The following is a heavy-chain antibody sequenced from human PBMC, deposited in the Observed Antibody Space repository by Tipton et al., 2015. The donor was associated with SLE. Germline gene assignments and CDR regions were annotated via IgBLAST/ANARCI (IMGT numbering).Heavy chain of an antibody. CDR2: GYPDSSET. J-gene: IGHJ2*01. Sequence: QLVQSGAEVKKPGESLKISCKGSGYSFANYWIGWVRQMPGKGLEWMGIGYPDSSETRYSPSFQGHVSISADKSLSIAYLQWSSLKASDTAIYYCGRPQGYCSGGSCSLYWYFDLWGRGTLVTVSS. CDR3: GRPQGYCSGGSCSLYWYFDL. CDR1: GYSFANYW. D-gene: IGHD2-15*01. V-gene: IGHV5-51*06.